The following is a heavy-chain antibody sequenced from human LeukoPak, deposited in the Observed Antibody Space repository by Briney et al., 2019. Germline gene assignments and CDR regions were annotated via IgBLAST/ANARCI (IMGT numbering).Heavy chain of an antibody. V-gene: IGHV3-23*01. D-gene: IGHD3-22*01. CDR2: ISGSGGST. CDR3: AKDITYYYDSSGYHFDI. CDR1: GFTFSSYA. J-gene: IGHJ3*02. Sequence: PGGSLRLSCAASGFTFSSYAMSWVRQAPGKGLEWVSAISGSGGSTYCADSVKGRFTISRDNSKNTLYLQMNSLRAEDTAVYYCAKDITYYYDSSGYHFDIWGQGTMVTVSS.